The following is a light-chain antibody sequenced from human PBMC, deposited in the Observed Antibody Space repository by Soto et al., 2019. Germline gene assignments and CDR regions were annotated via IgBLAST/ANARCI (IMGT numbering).Light chain of an antibody. CDR2: EVN. J-gene: IGLJ2*01. V-gene: IGLV2-8*01. CDR1: SSDVGIFNY. Sequence: QSALTQPPSAAGSPGQSVTIYCTGTSSDVGIFNYVSWYQQHPDQAPKLLIFEVNKRPSGVPDRFSASKSGNTASLTVSGLQAEDEADYYCCSYAGSNSLIFGGGTKLTVL. CDR3: CSYAGSNSLI.